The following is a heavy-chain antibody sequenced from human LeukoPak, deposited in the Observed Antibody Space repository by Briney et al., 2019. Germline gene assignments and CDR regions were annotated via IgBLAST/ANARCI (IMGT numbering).Heavy chain of an antibody. V-gene: IGHV1-69*05. J-gene: IGHJ4*02. D-gene: IGHD2-21*01. CDR1: GGTFSSYA. CDR3: ARATYCGGDCYSNY. Sequence: SVKVSCKASGGTFSSYAISWVRQAPGQGLEWMGRIIPIFGTANYAQKFQGRVTITTGESTSTAYMELSSLRSEDTAVYYCARATYCGGDCYSNYWGQGTLVTVSS. CDR2: IIPIFGTA.